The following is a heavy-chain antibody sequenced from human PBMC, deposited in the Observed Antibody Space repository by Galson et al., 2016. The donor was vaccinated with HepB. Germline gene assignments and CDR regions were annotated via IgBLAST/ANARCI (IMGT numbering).Heavy chain of an antibody. D-gene: IGHD3-10*01. CDR3: ARPRDYYGSGQDPYYGMDV. Sequence: SGYTFTTYAMHWVRQAPGQRLEWLGWIITGNGDTKYSQKFQGRVTITRDTSASTVYMELSSLRSEDTAVYYCARPRDYYGSGQDPYYGMDVWGQGTTVTVSS. J-gene: IGHJ6*01. CDR1: GYTFTTYA. CDR2: IITGNGDT. V-gene: IGHV1-3*04.